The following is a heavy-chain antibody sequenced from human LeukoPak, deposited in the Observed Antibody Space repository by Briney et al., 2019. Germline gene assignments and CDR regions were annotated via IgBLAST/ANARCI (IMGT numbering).Heavy chain of an antibody. J-gene: IGHJ4*02. CDR2: IYSDGST. CDR3: SRARGGDGLPFDY. D-gene: IGHD3-16*01. V-gene: IGHV3-53*01. CDR1: GFTVSNNS. Sequence: GGSLRLSCAASGFTVSNNSMSWVRQAPGTGLEWVSLIYSDGSTSYADSVRGRFTISRDNSKNTLYLHMNSLRAEDTAVYYCSRARGGDGLPFDYWGQGTLVTVSS.